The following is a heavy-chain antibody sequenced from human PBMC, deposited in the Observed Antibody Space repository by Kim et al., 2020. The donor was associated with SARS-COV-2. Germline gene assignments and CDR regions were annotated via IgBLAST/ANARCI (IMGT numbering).Heavy chain of an antibody. CDR2: IYTSGST. D-gene: IGHD6-13*01. CDR1: GGSISSGSYY. J-gene: IGHJ6*02. Sequence: SETLSLTCTVSGGSISSGSYYWSWIRQPAGKGLEWIGRIYTSGSTNYNPSLKSRVTISVDTSKNQFSLKLSSVTAADTAVYYCAKDVDSSSWYGNYYYGMDVWGQGTTVTVSS. V-gene: IGHV4-61*02. CDR3: AKDVDSSSWYGNYYYGMDV.